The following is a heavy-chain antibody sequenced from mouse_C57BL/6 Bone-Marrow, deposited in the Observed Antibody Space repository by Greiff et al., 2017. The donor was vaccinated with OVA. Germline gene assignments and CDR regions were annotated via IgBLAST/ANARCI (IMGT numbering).Heavy chain of an antibody. Sequence: QVQLKESGPGLVAPSQSLSITCTVSGFSLTSYGVDWVRQSPGKGLEWLGVIWGVGSTKYNSALKSRLSISKDNSKSQVFLKMNSLQTDDTAMYYCASVIYYVNYGFAYWGQGTLVTVSA. D-gene: IGHD2-1*01. CDR1: GFSLTSYG. CDR3: ASVIYYVNYGFAY. CDR2: IWGVGST. J-gene: IGHJ3*01. V-gene: IGHV2-6*01.